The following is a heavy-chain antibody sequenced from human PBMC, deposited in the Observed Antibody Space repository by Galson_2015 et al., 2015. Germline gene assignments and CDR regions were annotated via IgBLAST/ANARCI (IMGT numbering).Heavy chain of an antibody. CDR3: ARGGEQLGFYYYYGMDV. V-gene: IGHV3-53*01. D-gene: IGHD6-6*01. CDR2: ISSGGRT. CDR1: WLTVRSNY. J-gene: IGHJ6*02. Sequence: SLRLSCPSSWLTVRSNYMSRARHAPGKRLQWVSVISSGGRTYYADSVKGRFTISRDNSKNTLYLQMNSLRAEDTAVYYCARGGEQLGFYYYYGMDVWGQGTTVTVSS.